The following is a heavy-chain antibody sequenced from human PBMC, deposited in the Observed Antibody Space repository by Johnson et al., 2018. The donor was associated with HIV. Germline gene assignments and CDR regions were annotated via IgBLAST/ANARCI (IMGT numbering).Heavy chain of an antibody. CDR3: ANFYTDNTLGLFGAFDI. CDR2: IGTAGDT. Sequence: MLLVESGGGLVQPGGSLRLSCAASGFTFSSYDMHWVRQVTGKGLEWVSAIGTAGDTYYPGSVKGRFTISRENAKNSLYLQMNSLRAEDTAVYYCANFYTDNTLGLFGAFDIWGQGTMVTVSS. CDR1: GFTFSSYD. D-gene: IGHD1-1*01. J-gene: IGHJ3*02. V-gene: IGHV3-13*01.